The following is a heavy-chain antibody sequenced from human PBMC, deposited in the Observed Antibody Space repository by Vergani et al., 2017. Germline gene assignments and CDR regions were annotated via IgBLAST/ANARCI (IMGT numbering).Heavy chain of an antibody. CDR2: INHSGST. V-gene: IGHV4-34*01. J-gene: IGHJ5*02. Sequence: QVQLHQWGAGLLKPSETLSLTCAVYGESFSDYYWSWIRQPPGKGLEWIGEINHSGSTNYNPSLKSRVTISVDTSKNQFSLMLTSVTAADTAVYYCARHPKRVAGRRNWFDPWGQGTLVTVSS. CDR1: GESFSDYY. D-gene: IGHD6-19*01. CDR3: ARHPKRVAGRRNWFDP.